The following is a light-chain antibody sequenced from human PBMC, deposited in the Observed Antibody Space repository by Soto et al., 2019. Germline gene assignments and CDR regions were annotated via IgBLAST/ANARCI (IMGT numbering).Light chain of an antibody. CDR3: QQCGSSPWT. CDR2: AAS. V-gene: IGKV3-20*01. Sequence: EIVLTQSPATLAGSPGETVTLSCKASQSVSSYYLAWYQQKPGQAPRLLIYAASSRATSIPDSFSGGGSGTDFTLTISRLEPEDFAVYYCQQCGSSPWTFGQGTKVDIK. J-gene: IGKJ1*01. CDR1: QSVSSYY.